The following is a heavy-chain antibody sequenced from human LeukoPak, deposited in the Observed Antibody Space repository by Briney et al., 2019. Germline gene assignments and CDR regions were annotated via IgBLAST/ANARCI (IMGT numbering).Heavy chain of an antibody. CDR1: GYTLTELS. J-gene: IGHJ4*02. V-gene: IGHV1-24*01. D-gene: IGHD3-10*01. CDR2: FDPEDGET. Sequence: VASVKVSCKVSGYTLTELSMHWMRQAPGKGLEWMGGFDPEDGETIYAQKFQGRVTMTEDTSTDTAYMELSSLRSEDTAVYYCATDKRGITMVRGVMAHYWGQGTLVTVSS. CDR3: ATDKRGITMVRGVMAHY.